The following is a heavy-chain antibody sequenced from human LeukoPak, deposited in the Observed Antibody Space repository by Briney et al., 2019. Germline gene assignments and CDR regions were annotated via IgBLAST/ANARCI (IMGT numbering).Heavy chain of an antibody. CDR3: VREDTPATANY. D-gene: IGHD2-21*02. CDR2: ISGSGGST. J-gene: IGHJ4*02. Sequence: GGSLRLSCVASGFEFSIHDMSWGRQAPGKGLEWVSAISGSGGSTYYADSVKGRFTISRDNSKDTLFLQMHSLRPGDTAVYYCVREDTPATANYWGQGTLVTISS. CDR1: GFEFSIHD. V-gene: IGHV3-23*01.